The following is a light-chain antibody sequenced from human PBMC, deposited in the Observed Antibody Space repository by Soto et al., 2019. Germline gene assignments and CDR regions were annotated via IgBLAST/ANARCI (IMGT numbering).Light chain of an antibody. V-gene: IGKV3-15*01. CDR2: GAS. CDR3: QQYNKWPLT. J-gene: IGKJ4*01. CDR1: QSVSSN. Sequence: EIVMTQSPATLSVSPGVRVSLSCRASQSVSSNLAWYQQKPGQAPRLLFYGASTRATGIPARFSGSGSGTEFTLIISSLQSEDFAVYYCQQYNKWPLTFGGGTKVENK.